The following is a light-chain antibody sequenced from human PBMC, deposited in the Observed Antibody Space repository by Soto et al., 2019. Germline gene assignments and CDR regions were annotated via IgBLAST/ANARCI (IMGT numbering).Light chain of an antibody. J-gene: IGKJ2*01. CDR3: MQALQTPYT. Sequence: EIVMTQSPPSLTVTPGEPASISCRSSQRLLHSNGNTFLDWYLQKPGQSPQLLIYLGSNRASGVPDRVSGSEAGTEFTLKSSRVEAEDVGGYYCMQALQTPYTFGQGTKLEIK. CDR1: QRLLHSNGNTF. CDR2: LGS. V-gene: IGKV2-28*01.